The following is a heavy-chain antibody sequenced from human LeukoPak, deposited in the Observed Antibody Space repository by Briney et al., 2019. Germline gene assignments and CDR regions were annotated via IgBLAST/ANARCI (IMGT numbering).Heavy chain of an antibody. V-gene: IGHV1-18*01. Sequence: ASVKVSCKASGYTFTSYGISWVRQAPGQGLEWMGWISAYNGNTNYAQKLQGRVTMTTDTSTSTAYMELRSLRSDDTAVYYCAREGLLWFGELLDGMDVWGQGTTVTVSS. CDR2: ISAYNGNT. J-gene: IGHJ6*02. CDR1: GYTFTSYG. CDR3: AREGLLWFGELLDGMDV. D-gene: IGHD3-10*01.